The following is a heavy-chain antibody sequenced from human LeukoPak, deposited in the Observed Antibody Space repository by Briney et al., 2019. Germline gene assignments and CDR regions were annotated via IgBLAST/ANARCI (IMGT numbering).Heavy chain of an antibody. Sequence: PGGSLRLSCAASGFTFSSYAMSWVRQAPGKGLEWVSSISSSSSYIYYADSVKGRFTISRDNAKNSLYLQMNSLRAEDTAVYYCARDVSIAAADLIDYWGQGTLVTVSS. CDR1: GFTFSSYA. CDR2: ISSSSSYI. CDR3: ARDVSIAAADLIDY. V-gene: IGHV3-21*01. J-gene: IGHJ4*02. D-gene: IGHD6-13*01.